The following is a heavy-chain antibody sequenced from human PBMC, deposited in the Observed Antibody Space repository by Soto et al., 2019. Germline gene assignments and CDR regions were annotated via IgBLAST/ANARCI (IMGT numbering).Heavy chain of an antibody. CDR3: ARGGCSGGSCYDYFDY. V-gene: IGHV4-31*03. D-gene: IGHD2-15*01. CDR2: IYYSGST. CDR1: GGSISSGGYY. J-gene: IGHJ4*02. Sequence: SETLSLTCTVSGGSISSGGYYWSWIRQHPGKGLEWIGYIYYSGSTYYNPSLKSRVTISVDTSKNQFSLKLSSVTAADTAVYYCARGGCSGGSCYDYFDYWGQGTLVTVSS.